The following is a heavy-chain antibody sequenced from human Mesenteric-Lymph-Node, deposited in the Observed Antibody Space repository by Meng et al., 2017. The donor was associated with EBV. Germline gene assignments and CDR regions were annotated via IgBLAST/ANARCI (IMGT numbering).Heavy chain of an antibody. D-gene: IGHD6-19*01. V-gene: IGHV4-61*01. J-gene: IGHJ4*02. CDR3: AKYDNGWRTFEY. CDR1: GDSVSSGIYY. Sequence: HLQESGRGLGKPSETLSLACTVAGDSVSSGIYYWSWIRQPPGKEVEWIGYIYYSGSTDYNPSLKSRVTISVDTSKNQFSLKLSSVTAADTAVYYCAKYDNGWRTFEYWGQGTLVTVSS. CDR2: IYYSGST.